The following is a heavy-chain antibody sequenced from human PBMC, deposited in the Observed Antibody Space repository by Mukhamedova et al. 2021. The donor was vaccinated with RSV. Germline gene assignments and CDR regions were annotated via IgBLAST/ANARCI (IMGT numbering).Heavy chain of an antibody. CDR2: INHSGST. V-gene: IGHV4-34*01. Sequence: YMGWIRQPPGKGLEWIGEINHSGSTNYNPSLKSRVTISVDTSENQFSLKLSSVTAADTAVYYCARAAWAHQLPNNWFDPWGQETLVTV. CDR3: ARAAWAHQLPNNWFDP. CDR1: Y. J-gene: IGHJ5*02. D-gene: IGHD2-2*01.